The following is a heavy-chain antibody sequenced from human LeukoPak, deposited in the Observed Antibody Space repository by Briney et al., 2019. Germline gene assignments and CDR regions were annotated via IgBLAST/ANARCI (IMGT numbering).Heavy chain of an antibody. CDR1: GGSISSYY. D-gene: IGHD3-10*01. CDR3: AREMVRGILYYYYHMDV. J-gene: IGHJ6*03. Sequence: SETLSLTCTVSGGSISSYYWSWIRQPAGKGLEWIGRIYTSGSTNYNPSLKSRVTMSVDTSKNQFSLKLSSVTAADTAVYYCAREMVRGILYYYYHMDVWGKGTTVTISS. V-gene: IGHV4-4*07. CDR2: IYTSGST.